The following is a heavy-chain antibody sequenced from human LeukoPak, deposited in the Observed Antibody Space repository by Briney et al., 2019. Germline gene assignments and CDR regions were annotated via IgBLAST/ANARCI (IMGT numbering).Heavy chain of an antibody. Sequence: GRSLRLSCAASGFTFSSYAMHWVRQAPGKGLEWVAVISYDGSNKYYADSVKGRFTISRDNSKNTLYLQMNSLRAEDTAVYYCARVVGGSYYYDSGGYYDYWGQGTLVTVSS. CDR1: GFTFSSYA. V-gene: IGHV3-30-3*01. D-gene: IGHD3-22*01. CDR3: ARVVGGSYYYDSGGYYDY. J-gene: IGHJ4*02. CDR2: ISYDGSNK.